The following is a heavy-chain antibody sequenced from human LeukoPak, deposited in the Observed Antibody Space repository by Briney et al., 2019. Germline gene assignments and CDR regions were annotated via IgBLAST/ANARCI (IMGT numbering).Heavy chain of an antibody. CDR2: ISDSGGRT. Sequence: GGSLRPSCAVSGITLSNYGMTWVRQAPGKGLEWVAGISDSGGRTNYADSVKGRFTISRDNPKNTLYLQMNSLRAEDTAVYFCAKRGVVIRVILVGFHKEAYYFDSWGQGALVTVSS. J-gene: IGHJ4*02. CDR1: GITLSNYG. D-gene: IGHD3-22*01. V-gene: IGHV3-23*01. CDR3: AKRGVVIRVILVGFHKEAYYFDS.